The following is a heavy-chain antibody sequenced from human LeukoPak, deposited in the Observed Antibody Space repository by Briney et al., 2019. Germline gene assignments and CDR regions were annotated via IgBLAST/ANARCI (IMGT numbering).Heavy chain of an antibody. CDR2: ISYDGSNK. CDR3: ARDSPYSQQQLAYYFDY. CDR1: GFTFSSYA. J-gene: IGHJ4*02. V-gene: IGHV3-30*04. D-gene: IGHD6-13*01. Sequence: GSLRLSCAASGFTFSSYAMHWVRQAPGKGLEWVAVISYDGSNKYYADSVKGRFTISRDNSKNTLYLQMNSLRAEDTAVYYCARDSPYSQQQLAYYFDYWGQGTLVTVSS.